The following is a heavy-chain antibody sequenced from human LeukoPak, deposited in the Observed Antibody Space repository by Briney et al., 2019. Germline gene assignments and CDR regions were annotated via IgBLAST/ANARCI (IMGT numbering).Heavy chain of an antibody. CDR3: ARAASSWYPPGY. Sequence: ASVKVSCKASGGTFSSYAISWVRQAPGQGLEWMGRIIPILGIANYAQKFQGRVTITADKSTSTAYMELSSLRSEDTAVYYCARAASSWYPPGYWGQGTQVTVSS. J-gene: IGHJ4*02. D-gene: IGHD6-13*01. CDR1: GGTFSSYA. V-gene: IGHV1-69*04. CDR2: IIPILGIA.